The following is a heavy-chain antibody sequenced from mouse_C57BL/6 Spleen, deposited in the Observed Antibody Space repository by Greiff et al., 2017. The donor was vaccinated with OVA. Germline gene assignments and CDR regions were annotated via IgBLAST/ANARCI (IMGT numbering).Heavy chain of an antibody. CDR1: GYTFTEYT. CDR2: FYPGSGSI. V-gene: IGHV1-62-2*01. Sequence: VQLQESGAELVKPGASVKLSCKASGYTFTEYTIHWVKQRSGQGLEWIGWFYPGSGSIKYNEKFKDKATLTADKSSSTVYMELSRLTSEDSAVYFGARHEEGDYYGRPLFAYWGQGTLVTVSA. CDR3: ARHEEGDYYGRPLFAY. J-gene: IGHJ3*01. D-gene: IGHD1-1*01.